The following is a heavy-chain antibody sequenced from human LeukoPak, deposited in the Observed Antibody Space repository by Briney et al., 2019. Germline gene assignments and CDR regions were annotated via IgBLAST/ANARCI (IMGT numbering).Heavy chain of an antibody. CDR2: VSTGSNYI. CDR1: GFTFSSYS. J-gene: IGHJ4*02. Sequence: GGSLRLSCTASGFTFSSYSLNWVRQAPGKGLEWVSSVSTGSNYIYYADSVKGRFTISRDNAKNSLYLQMNSLRAEDTAVYYCARDLGYCSSTSCYLDYWGQGTLVTVSS. V-gene: IGHV3-21*01. D-gene: IGHD2-2*01. CDR3: ARDLGYCSSTSCYLDY.